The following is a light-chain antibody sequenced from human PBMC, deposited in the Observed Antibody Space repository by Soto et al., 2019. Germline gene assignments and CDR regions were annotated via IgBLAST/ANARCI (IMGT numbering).Light chain of an antibody. CDR3: QQYGSSPGT. CDR2: DTS. Sequence: EIVLTQSPGTLSLSPGERATLSCRASQSVRDRYLAWYQQKPGQAPSLLIYDTSTRATGVPDKFRGSGSGTDFGSTNSRVEPEAFAIYFCQQYGSSPGTFGQGTKVEI. J-gene: IGKJ1*01. V-gene: IGKV3-20*01. CDR1: QSVRDRY.